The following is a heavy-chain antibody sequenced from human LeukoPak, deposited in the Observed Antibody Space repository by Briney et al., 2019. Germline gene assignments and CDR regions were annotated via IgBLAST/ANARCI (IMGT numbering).Heavy chain of an antibody. Sequence: GGSLRLSCAVSGFTFRDAAMTWVRQAPGKGLEWVSLISSSRNNAYYADSVKGRFTISRDNSKNTLSLQMNSLRVEDTAIYYCAKDIQLSTWGLGTMVTVSS. V-gene: IGHV3-23*01. CDR3: AKDIQLST. CDR2: ISSSRNNA. D-gene: IGHD5-24*01. J-gene: IGHJ3*01. CDR1: GFTFRDAA.